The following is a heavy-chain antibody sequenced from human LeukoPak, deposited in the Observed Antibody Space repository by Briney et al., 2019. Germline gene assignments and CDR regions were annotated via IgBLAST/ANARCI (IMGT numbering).Heavy chain of an antibody. J-gene: IGHJ6*02. CDR3: AKDRKYYYGSGSYYSPQGVYYGMDV. CDR2: ISYDGSNK. D-gene: IGHD3-10*01. V-gene: IGHV3-30*18. Sequence: PGGSLRLSCAASGFTFSSYGMHWVRQAPGKGLEWVAVISYDGSNKYYADSVKGRFTISRDNSKNTLYLQMNSLRAEDTAVYYCAKDRKYYYGSGSYYSPQGVYYGMDVWGQGTTVTVSS. CDR1: GFTFSSYG.